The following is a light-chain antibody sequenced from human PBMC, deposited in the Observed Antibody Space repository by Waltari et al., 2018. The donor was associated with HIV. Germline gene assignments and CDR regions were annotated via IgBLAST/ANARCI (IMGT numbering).Light chain of an antibody. J-gene: IGLJ1*01. V-gene: IGLV1-44*01. CDR1: SSNLGSNS. CDR2: NNN. CDR3: AAWDDSLKGYV. Sequence: QSVLTQPPSESGTPGQRVTISCSGSSSNLGSNSVNWYQQLPGTTPKVLMFNNNQRPSGVPDRFSGSKSGTSASLAISGLQSDDEADYYCAAWDDSLKGYVFGTGTGVT.